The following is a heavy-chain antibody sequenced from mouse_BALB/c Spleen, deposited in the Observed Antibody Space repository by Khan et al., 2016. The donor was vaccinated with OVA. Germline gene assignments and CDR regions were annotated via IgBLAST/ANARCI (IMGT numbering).Heavy chain of an antibody. V-gene: IGHV2-6*02. J-gene: IGHJ4*01. CDR1: GFSLTNFG. Sequence: QVQLKQSGPGLVAPSQSLSITCTVSGFSLTNFGVHWVRQPPGKGLEWLVLIWSDGTTTYNSALKSRLSISKDTSKSQVFLKMNSLQTDDIAMYYCARNSYPYARNYWGQGTSVTVSS. CDR2: IWSDGTT. CDR3: ARNSYPYARNY.